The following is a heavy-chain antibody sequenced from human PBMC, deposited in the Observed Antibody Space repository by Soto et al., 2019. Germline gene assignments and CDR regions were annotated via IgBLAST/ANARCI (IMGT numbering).Heavy chain of an antibody. D-gene: IGHD5-12*01. CDR3: ARGLSVATISGAFDI. V-gene: IGHV4-34*01. CDR2: INHSGST. Sequence: SETLSLTCAVYGGSFSGYYWSWIRQPPGKGLEWIGEINHSGSTNYNPSLKSRVTISVDTSKNPFSLKLSSVTAADTAVYYCARGLSVATISGAFDIWGQGTMVTVSS. J-gene: IGHJ3*02. CDR1: GGSFSGYY.